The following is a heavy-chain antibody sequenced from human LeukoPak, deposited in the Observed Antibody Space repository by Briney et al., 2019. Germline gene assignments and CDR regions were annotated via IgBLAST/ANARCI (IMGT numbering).Heavy chain of an antibody. CDR1: GYTFTSYD. CDR2: IIPIFGTA. D-gene: IGHD1-26*01. J-gene: IGHJ3*02. CDR3: ARDSSGSYSRNDAFDI. V-gene: IGHV1-69*05. Sequence: ASVKVSCKASGYTFTSYDINWVRQATGQGLEWMGGIIPIFGTANYAQKFQGRVTITTDESTSTAYMELSSLRSEDTAVYYCARDSSGSYSRNDAFDIWGQGTMVTVSS.